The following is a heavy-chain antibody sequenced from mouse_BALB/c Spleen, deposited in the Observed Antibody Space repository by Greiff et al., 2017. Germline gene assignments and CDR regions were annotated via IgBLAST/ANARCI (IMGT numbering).Heavy chain of an antibody. V-gene: IGHV5-4*02. CDR3: ARGRRCDLAWFAY. CDR1: GFTFSDYY. Sequence: EVKLMDSGGGLVKPGGSLKLSCAASGFTFSDYYMYWVRQTPEKRLEWVATISDGGSYTYYPDSVKGRFTISRDNAKNNLYLQMSSLKSEDTAMYYCARGRRCDLAWFAYWGQGTLVTVSA. J-gene: IGHJ3*01. CDR2: ISDGGSYT.